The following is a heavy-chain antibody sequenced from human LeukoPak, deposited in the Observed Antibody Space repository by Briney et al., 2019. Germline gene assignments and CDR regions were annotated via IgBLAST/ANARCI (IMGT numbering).Heavy chain of an antibody. D-gene: IGHD3-22*01. CDR2: IIPILGIA. Sequence: ASVKVSCKASGGTFSSYAISWVRQAPGQGLEWMGRIIPILGIANYAQKFQGRVTITADKSTSTAYMELSSLRSEDTAAYYCARDVVSQDDSSGSTTYVDYWGQGTLVTISS. CDR3: ARDVVSQDDSSGSTTYVDY. V-gene: IGHV1-69*04. CDR1: GGTFSSYA. J-gene: IGHJ4*02.